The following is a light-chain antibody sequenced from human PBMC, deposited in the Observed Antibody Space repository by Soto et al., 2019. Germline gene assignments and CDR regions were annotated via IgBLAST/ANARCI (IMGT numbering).Light chain of an antibody. CDR2: DVS. J-gene: IGLJ3*02. Sequence: QSALTQPASVSGSPAQSITISCTGTSSDVGAYNLVSWYQQHPGRAPKLFIFDVSDRPSGVSDRFSGSKSGNTASLTISGLQAEDEASYYCSSYTNTSTLVFGGGTKLTVL. CDR1: SSDVGAYNL. CDR3: SSYTNTSTLV. V-gene: IGLV2-14*02.